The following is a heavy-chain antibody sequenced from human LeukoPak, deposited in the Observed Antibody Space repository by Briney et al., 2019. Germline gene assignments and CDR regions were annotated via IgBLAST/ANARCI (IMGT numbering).Heavy chain of an antibody. CDR3: AKDDTGCGGDCYSDY. CDR2: ISDTGGRT. CDR1: GITLSNYG. V-gene: IGHV3-23*01. D-gene: IGHD2-21*02. J-gene: IGHJ4*02. Sequence: GGSLRLSCAVSGITLSNYGMTWVRQAPGKGLEWVAGISDTGGRTNYADSVKGRFTISRDNPKNTLYLQMNSLRAEDTAVYYCAKDDTGCGGDCYSDYWGQGTLVTVSS.